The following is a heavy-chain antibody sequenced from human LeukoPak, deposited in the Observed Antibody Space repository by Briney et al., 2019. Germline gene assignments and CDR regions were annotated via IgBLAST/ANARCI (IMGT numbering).Heavy chain of an antibody. Sequence: PSEALSLTCTVSGGSISSGSYYWSWIRQPAWKGLEWIGRIYTSGSTNYNPSLKSRVTISVDTSKNQFSLKLSSVTAADTAVYYCARDRPVGWFDPWGQGTLVTVSS. CDR3: ARDRPVGWFDP. CDR2: IYTSGST. D-gene: IGHD2-15*01. CDR1: GGSISSGSYY. V-gene: IGHV4-61*02. J-gene: IGHJ5*02.